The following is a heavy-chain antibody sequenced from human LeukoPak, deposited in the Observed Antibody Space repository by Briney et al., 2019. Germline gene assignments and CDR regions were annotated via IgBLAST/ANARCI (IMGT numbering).Heavy chain of an antibody. V-gene: IGHV3-48*01. CDR3: ARDGPAPGEGDIDY. J-gene: IGHJ4*02. CDR1: GFSVSDYS. CDR2: IGSRTI. Sequence: GGSLRLSCAASGFSVSDYSLHWVRQAPGKGLEWVSYIGSRTIYAESVKGRFTISRDNAKNSLYLLMNSLRAEDTAVYYCARDGPAPGEGDIDYWGQGTLVTVSS. D-gene: IGHD6-13*01.